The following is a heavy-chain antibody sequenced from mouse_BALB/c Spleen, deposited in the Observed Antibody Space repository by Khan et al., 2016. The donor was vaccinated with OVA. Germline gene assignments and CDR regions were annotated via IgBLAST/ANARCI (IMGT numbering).Heavy chain of an antibody. CDR3: ARVGNYWYFDV. D-gene: IGHD2-1*01. CDR2: INTYTGEP. J-gene: IGHJ1*01. V-gene: IGHV9-3-1*01. CDR1: GYTFTNYG. Sequence: QIQLVQSGPELKKPGETVKISCKASGYTFTNYGMNWVKQAPGKGLKWMGWINTYTGEPTYGDDLKGRFAFSLETSASTAYLQINNLKNEDTATYCSARVGNYWYFDVCGAGTTVTVSS.